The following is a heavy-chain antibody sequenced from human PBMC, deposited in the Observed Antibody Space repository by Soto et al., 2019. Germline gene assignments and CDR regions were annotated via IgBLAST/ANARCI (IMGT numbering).Heavy chain of an antibody. D-gene: IGHD3-10*01. Sequence: QVQLVQSGAEVKKPGASVKVSCKASGYTFTSYDINWVRQATGHGLEWMGWMNPNSGNTGYAQKFQGRFTMTRTTSISTAYMELSSLRSEDTAVYYCARGINYYASGDDAFDIWGQGTMVTVSS. J-gene: IGHJ3*02. V-gene: IGHV1-8*01. CDR1: GYTFTSYD. CDR3: ARGINYYASGDDAFDI. CDR2: MNPNSGNT.